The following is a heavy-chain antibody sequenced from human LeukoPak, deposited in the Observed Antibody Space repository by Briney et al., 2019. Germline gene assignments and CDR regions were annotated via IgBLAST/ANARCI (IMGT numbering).Heavy chain of an antibody. J-gene: IGHJ6*02. D-gene: IGHD2-2*01. CDR3: AKGCSSTSCPDGHYYGMDV. Sequence: GWSLRLSCAASGFTFDDYAMHWVRQAPGKGLEWVSDISWNSGSLGYADSVKGRFTISRDNAKNSLYLEMNSLRTEDTALYYCAKGCSSTSCPDGHYYGMDVWGQGTTVIVSS. CDR1: GFTFDDYA. CDR2: ISWNSGSL. V-gene: IGHV3-9*01.